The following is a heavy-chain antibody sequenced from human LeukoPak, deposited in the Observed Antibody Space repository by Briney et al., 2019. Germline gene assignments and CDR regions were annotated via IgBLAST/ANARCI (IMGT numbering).Heavy chain of an antibody. CDR1: VFTFSGSP. V-gene: IGHV3-73*01. Sequence: GGSLRLSCAASVFTFSGSPILWVRQASGKGLEWVGRIRSKADNYATAYAASVQGRCTISRDDSKSTAYLQLNSLKTEDTAVYYCTQSNYWGQGALVTVSS. CDR2: IRSKADNYAT. J-gene: IGHJ4*02. CDR3: TQSNY.